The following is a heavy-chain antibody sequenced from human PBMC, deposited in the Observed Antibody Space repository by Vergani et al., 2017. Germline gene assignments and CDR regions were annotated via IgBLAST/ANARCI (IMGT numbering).Heavy chain of an antibody. CDR2: IYYSGST. CDR1: GGSISSSSYY. J-gene: IGHJ6*02. D-gene: IGHD3-3*01. Sequence: QLQLQESGPGLVKPSETLSLTCTVSGGSISSSSYYWGWIRQPPGKGLEWIGSIYYSGSTNYNPSLKSRVTMSVDTSKNQFSLKLSSVTAADTAVYYCARELARDYDFWSGYSYYYYYGMDVWGQGTTVTVSS. V-gene: IGHV4-39*07. CDR3: ARELARDYDFWSGYSYYYYYGMDV.